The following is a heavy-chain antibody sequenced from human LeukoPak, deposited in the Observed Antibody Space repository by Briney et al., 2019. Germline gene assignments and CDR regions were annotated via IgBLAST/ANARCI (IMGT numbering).Heavy chain of an antibody. V-gene: IGHV4-34*01. Sequence: SETLSLTCAVYGGSFSGYYWSWIRQPPGKGLVWIGEINHSGSTNYNPSLKSRVTISVDTSKNQFSLKLSSVTAADTAVYYCARGRKYSYGRYYFDYWGQGTLVTVSS. J-gene: IGHJ4*02. CDR2: INHSGST. CDR3: ARGRKYSYGRYYFDY. CDR1: GGSFSGYY. D-gene: IGHD5-18*01.